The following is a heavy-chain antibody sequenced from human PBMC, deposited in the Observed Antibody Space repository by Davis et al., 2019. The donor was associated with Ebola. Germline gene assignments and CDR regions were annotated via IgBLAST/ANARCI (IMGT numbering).Heavy chain of an antibody. V-gene: IGHV3-21*04. Sequence: LSLTCAASGFTFSTYSMSWVRQAPGKGLEWVSSISSDSDYIYYADSAKGRFTISRDNAKNSLYLQMNSLRAEDTAIYYCAKDTSSIWFDVWGQGTMVTVSS. J-gene: IGHJ3*01. CDR2: ISSDSDYI. D-gene: IGHD6-13*01. CDR1: GFTFSTYS. CDR3: AKDTSSIWFDV.